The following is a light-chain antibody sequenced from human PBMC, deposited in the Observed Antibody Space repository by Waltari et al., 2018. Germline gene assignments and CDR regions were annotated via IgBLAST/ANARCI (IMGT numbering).Light chain of an antibody. J-gene: IGKJ3*01. Sequence: MVLTQSPGTLSLSPGERATLSCRASQSVSSSYLACYQQKPGQAPSLLIYGDSSRTTGIPDRFSGSGSGTDFTLTISRLEPEDFAVYYCQQYGSSPPATFGPGTKVDIK. CDR3: QQYGSSPPAT. V-gene: IGKV3-20*01. CDR1: QSVSSSY. CDR2: GDS.